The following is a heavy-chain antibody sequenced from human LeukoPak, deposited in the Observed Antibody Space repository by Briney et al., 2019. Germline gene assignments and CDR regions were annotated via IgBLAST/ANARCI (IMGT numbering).Heavy chain of an antibody. Sequence: KPSETLSLTCTVSGGSISSSTYYWGWIRQPPGKGLEWIGSIYYSGSTYYNPSLKSRVTIFVDTSKNQFSLKLTSVTAPDTAVYYCARRTTVRAFDIWGQGTMVTVSS. CDR1: GGSISSSTYY. CDR3: ARRTTVRAFDI. J-gene: IGHJ3*02. D-gene: IGHD4-17*01. V-gene: IGHV4-39*01. CDR2: IYYSGST.